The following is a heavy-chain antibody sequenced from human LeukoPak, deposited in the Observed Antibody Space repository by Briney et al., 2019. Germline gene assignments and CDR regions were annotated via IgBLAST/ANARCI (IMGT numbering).Heavy chain of an antibody. J-gene: IGHJ6*03. CDR3: AKAPELRYSLGTYYMDV. CDR1: GFTFGSYA. D-gene: IGHD3-9*01. V-gene: IGHV3-23*01. Sequence: GGSLRLSCAASGFTFGSYAMSWVRQAPGKGLEWVSTISGSGGTRWSADPVKGRFTISRDNSGNTLYLQMNTLRAEDTAIYYCAKAPELRYSLGTYYMDVWGKGTTVTVSS. CDR2: ISGSGGTR.